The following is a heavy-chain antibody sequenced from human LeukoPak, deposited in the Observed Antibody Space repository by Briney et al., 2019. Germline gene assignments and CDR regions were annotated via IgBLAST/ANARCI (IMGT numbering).Heavy chain of an antibody. D-gene: IGHD4-17*01. V-gene: IGHV4-34*01. CDR1: GGSLSGYY. CDR2: INHSGST. CDR3: ARLCSFNGDYVHYFDY. Sequence: SETLSLTCAVYGGSLSGYYWSWIRQPPGKGLEWIGEINHSGSTNYNPSLKSRVTISVDTSKNQFSLKLSSVTAADTAVYYCARLCSFNGDYVHYFDYWGQGTLVTVSS. J-gene: IGHJ4*02.